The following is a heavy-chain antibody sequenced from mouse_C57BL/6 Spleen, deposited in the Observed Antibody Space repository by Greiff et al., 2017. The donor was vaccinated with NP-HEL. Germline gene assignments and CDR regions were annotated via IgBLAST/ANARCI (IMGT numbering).Heavy chain of an antibody. CDR2: ISDGGSYT. V-gene: IGHV5-4*01. CDR1: GFTFSSYA. CDR3: ARDQDGSSYPHAMDY. Sequence: EVHLVESGGGLVMPGGSLKLSCAASGFTFSSYAMSWVRQTPEKRLEWVATISDGGSYTYYPDNVKGRFTISRDNAKNNLYLQMSHLKSEDTAMYYCARDQDGSSYPHAMDYWGQGTSVTVSS. D-gene: IGHD1-1*01. J-gene: IGHJ4*01.